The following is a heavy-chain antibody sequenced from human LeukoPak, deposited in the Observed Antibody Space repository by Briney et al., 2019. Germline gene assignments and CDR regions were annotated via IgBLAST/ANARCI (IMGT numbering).Heavy chain of an antibody. J-gene: IGHJ4*02. Sequence: PSETLSLTCTVSGGSISSGGYYWSWIRQHPGKGLEWIGYIYYSGSTYYNPSLKSRVTISVDTSKNQFSLKLSSVTAADTAAYYCARVGYYDSSGYMYYFDYWGQGTLVTVSS. CDR2: IYYSGST. D-gene: IGHD3-22*01. CDR1: GGSISSGGYY. CDR3: ARVGYYDSSGYMYYFDY. V-gene: IGHV4-31*03.